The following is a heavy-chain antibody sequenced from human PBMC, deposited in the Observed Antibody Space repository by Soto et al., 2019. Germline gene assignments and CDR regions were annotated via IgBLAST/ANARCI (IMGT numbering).Heavy chain of an antibody. CDR3: YTVFLWSTLRGGLYNMDV. CDR2: IQSEADGGTT. Sequence: PGGSLRLSCSASGFTLNNAWMSWIRRTPGKGLEWVGHIQSEADGGTTAYAAPVNGRFTISRDDSKNTLYLQMSSLKTEATAIYYCYTVFLWSTLRGGLYNMDVWGQGTTVTVSS. D-gene: IGHD2-21*01. CDR1: GFTLNNAW. J-gene: IGHJ6*02. V-gene: IGHV3-15*01.